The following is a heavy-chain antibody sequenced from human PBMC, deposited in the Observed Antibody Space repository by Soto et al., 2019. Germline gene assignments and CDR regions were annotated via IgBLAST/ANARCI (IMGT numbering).Heavy chain of an antibody. CDR3: ARGLYCSGTSCSEY. J-gene: IGHJ4*02. CDR1: GGSFSGYY. Sequence: QVQLQQWGAGLLKPSETLSLTCAVYGGSFSGYYWSWIRQPPGKGLGWIGEINHSGSTSYNPSLRSLVTISVDTSKNQFSLKLSSVAAADTAVYYCARGLYCSGTSCSEYWGQGTLVTVSS. D-gene: IGHD2-2*01. V-gene: IGHV4-34*01. CDR2: INHSGST.